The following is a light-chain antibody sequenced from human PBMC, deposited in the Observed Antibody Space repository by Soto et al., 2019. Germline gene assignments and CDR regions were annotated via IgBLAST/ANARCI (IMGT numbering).Light chain of an antibody. CDR2: GAS. CDR3: QHRGMWNRT. V-gene: IGKV3-11*01. Sequence: EIVLTQSPATLSLSPGERATLSCRASQSVSSYLAWYQQKPVQAPRLLIYGASNSATGIPARFSGSGSGTDFTLTISSLEPEDFAVYYCQHRGMWNRTFGQGTKLESK. CDR1: QSVSSY. J-gene: IGKJ2*01.